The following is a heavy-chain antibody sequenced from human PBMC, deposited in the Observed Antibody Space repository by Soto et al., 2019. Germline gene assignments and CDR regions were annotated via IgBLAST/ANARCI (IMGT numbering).Heavy chain of an antibody. CDR3: ARGGGDCSGGSCYFWRYYFDY. CDR2: ISYDGSNK. J-gene: IGHJ4*02. D-gene: IGHD2-15*01. Sequence: PGGSLRLSCAASGFTFSSSAMHWVRQAPGKGLEWVAVISYDGSNKYYADSVKGRFTISRDNSKNTLYLQMNSLRAEDTAVYYCARGGGDCSGGSCYFWRYYFDYWGQGTLVTVSS. V-gene: IGHV3-30-3*01. CDR1: GFTFSSSA.